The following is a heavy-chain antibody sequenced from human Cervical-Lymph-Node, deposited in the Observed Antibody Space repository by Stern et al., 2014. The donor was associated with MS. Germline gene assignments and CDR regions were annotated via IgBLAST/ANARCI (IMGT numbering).Heavy chain of an antibody. V-gene: IGHV1-69*06. D-gene: IGHD5-12*01. J-gene: IGHJ3*01. Sequence: QVQLGESGAEVKKPGSSVNVSCKSSGGTFTSFSINWVRQVPGQSLEWMGGIIPTSDAPILANKFQGRVTIDADSSTSKVYIALNSLRADETAVDYCGLPSKVATAAFDLWGRGTMVTVSS. CDR1: GGTFTSFS. CDR2: IIPTSDAP. CDR3: GLPSKVATAAFDL.